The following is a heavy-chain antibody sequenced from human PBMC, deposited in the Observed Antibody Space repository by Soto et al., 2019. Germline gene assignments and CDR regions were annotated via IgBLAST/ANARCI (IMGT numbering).Heavy chain of an antibody. D-gene: IGHD6-6*01. CDR1: GFTFSSYG. CDR3: ARQFPPPYSSSPFDY. CDR2: IWYDGSNK. J-gene: IGHJ4*02. Sequence: GSLRLSCAASGFTFSSYGMHWVRQAPGKGLEWVAVIWYDGSNKYYADSVKGRFTISRDNSKNTLYLQMNSLRAEDTAVYYCARQFPPPYSSSPFDYWGQGTLVTV. V-gene: IGHV3-33*01.